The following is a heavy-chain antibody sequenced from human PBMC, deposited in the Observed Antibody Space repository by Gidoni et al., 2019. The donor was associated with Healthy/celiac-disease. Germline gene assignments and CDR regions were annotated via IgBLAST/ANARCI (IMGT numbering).Heavy chain of an antibody. CDR1: GFTFSSYW. CDR2: IKQDGSEK. V-gene: IGHV3-7*03. CDR3: ARDRPVYSGSYYYYYGMDV. D-gene: IGHD1-26*01. J-gene: IGHJ6*02. Sequence: EVQLVESGGGLVQPGGSLRLSCSASGFTFSSYWMSWVRQAPGKGLEWVANIKQDGSEKYYVDSVKGRFTISRDNAKNSLYLQMNSLRAEDTAVYYCARDRPVYSGSYYYYYGMDVWGQGTTVTVSS.